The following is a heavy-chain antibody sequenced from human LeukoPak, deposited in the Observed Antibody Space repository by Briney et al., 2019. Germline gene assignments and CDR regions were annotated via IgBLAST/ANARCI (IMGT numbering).Heavy chain of an antibody. Sequence: SETLSLTCTVSGGSISSYYWSWIRQPPGKGLEWIGYIYYSGSTNYNPSLKSRVTISVDTSKNQFSLKLSSVTAADTAVYYCARWAAAAGYYYYYYMDVWGKGTTVTVSS. D-gene: IGHD6-13*01. CDR3: ARWAAAAGYYYYYYMDV. CDR2: IYYSGST. J-gene: IGHJ6*03. CDR1: GGSISSYY. V-gene: IGHV4-59*01.